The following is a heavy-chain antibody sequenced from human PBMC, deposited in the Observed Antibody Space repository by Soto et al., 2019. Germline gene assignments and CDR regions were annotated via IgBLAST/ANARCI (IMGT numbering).Heavy chain of an antibody. CDR2: IYYSGST. CDR1: GGSVSSGSYY. Sequence: PSETLSLTCTVSGGSVSSGSYYWSWIRQPPGKGLEWIGYIYYSGSTNYNPSLKSRVTISVDTSKNQFSLKLSSVTAAATAVYYFGGEYSHSSSFDYWGQGTLVTVSS. CDR3: GGEYSHSSSFDY. V-gene: IGHV4-61*01. D-gene: IGHD6-13*01. J-gene: IGHJ4*02.